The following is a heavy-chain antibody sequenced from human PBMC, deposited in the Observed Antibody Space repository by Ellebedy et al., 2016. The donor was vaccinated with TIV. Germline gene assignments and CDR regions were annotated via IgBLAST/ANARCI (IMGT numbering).Heavy chain of an antibody. D-gene: IGHD2-2*01. CDR3: AKVHKVVPAAPAY. CDR2: IWYDGSNK. Sequence: GESLKISXAASGFTFSSYGMHWVRQAPGKGLEWVAVIWYDGSNKYYADSVKGRFTISRDNSKNTLYLQMNSLRAEDTAVYYCAKVHKVVPAAPAYWGQGTLVTVSS. CDR1: GFTFSSYG. V-gene: IGHV3-33*06. J-gene: IGHJ4*02.